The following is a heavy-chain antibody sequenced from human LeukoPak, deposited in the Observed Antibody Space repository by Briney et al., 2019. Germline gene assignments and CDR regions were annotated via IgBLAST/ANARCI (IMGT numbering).Heavy chain of an antibody. CDR2: IYTSGST. V-gene: IGHV4-61*02. CDR3: ASSSGYNSY. J-gene: IGHJ4*02. Sequence: SQTLSLTCIVSGGSISSGSYYWSWIRQPAGKGLEWIGRIYTSGSTNYNPSLKSRVTISVDTSKNQFSLKLSSVTAADTAVYYCASSSGYNSYWGQGTLVTVSS. CDR1: GGSISSGSYY. D-gene: IGHD3-22*01.